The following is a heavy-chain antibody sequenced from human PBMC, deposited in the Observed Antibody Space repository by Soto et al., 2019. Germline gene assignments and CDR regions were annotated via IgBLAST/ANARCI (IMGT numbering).Heavy chain of an antibody. V-gene: IGHV4-34*01. Sequence: SETLSLTCAVYGGSFNGYYWTWIRQPPGKGPEWIGDINHSGSTNYNPSLKSRVTISVDTSKNQFSLKLRSVTAADMAVFYCARAPDNYYFDSWGQGTLVTVSS. J-gene: IGHJ4*02. CDR3: ARAPDNYYFDS. D-gene: IGHD1-1*01. CDR2: INHSGST. CDR1: GGSFNGYY.